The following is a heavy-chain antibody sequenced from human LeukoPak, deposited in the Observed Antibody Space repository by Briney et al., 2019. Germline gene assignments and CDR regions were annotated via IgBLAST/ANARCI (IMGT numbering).Heavy chain of an antibody. CDR2: VIPIFDTA. J-gene: IGHJ4*02. Sequence: SVKVSCKASGGTFSDYAVTWVRQAPGQGLEWMGGVIPIFDTANYAQKFQGRVTISTDESTSTAYMELSSLRAEDTAVYYCARGLIQLWIFDYWGQGTLVTVSS. V-gene: IGHV1-69*05. CDR1: GGTFSDYA. D-gene: IGHD5-18*01. CDR3: ARGLIQLWIFDY.